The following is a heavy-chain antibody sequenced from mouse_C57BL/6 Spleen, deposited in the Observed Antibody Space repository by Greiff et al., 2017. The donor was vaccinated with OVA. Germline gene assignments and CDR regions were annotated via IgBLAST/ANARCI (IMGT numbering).Heavy chain of an antibody. J-gene: IGHJ3*01. V-gene: IGHV1-61*01. Sequence: QVQLQQSGAELVRPGSSVKLSCKASGYTFTSYWMDWVKQRPGQGLEWIGNIYPSDSETHYNQKFKDKATLTVDKSSSTAYMQLSSLTSEDSAVYYCAISKYDYDGAWLAYWGQGTLVTVSA. D-gene: IGHD2-4*01. CDR2: IYPSDSET. CDR3: AISKYDYDGAWLAY. CDR1: GYTFTSYW.